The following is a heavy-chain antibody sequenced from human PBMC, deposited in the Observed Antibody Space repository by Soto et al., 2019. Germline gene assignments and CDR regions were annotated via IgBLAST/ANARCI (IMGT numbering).Heavy chain of an antibody. CDR3: ARNFYGYQPGWFDP. J-gene: IGHJ5*02. Sequence: QVQLVQSGAEVKKPGASVKVSCKASGYTFTSYGISWVRQAPGQGLEWMGWISAYNGNTNYAQKLQGRVTMSTDTSSTTAFMELRSLRSDDTAVYYCARNFYGYQPGWFDPWGQGTLVTVSS. D-gene: IGHD4-17*01. V-gene: IGHV1-18*01. CDR1: GYTFTSYG. CDR2: ISAYNGNT.